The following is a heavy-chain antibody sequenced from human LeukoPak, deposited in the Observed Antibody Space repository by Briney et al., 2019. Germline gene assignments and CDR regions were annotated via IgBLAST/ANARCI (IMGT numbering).Heavy chain of an antibody. Sequence: LSLTCAVYGGSFSGYYWSWIRPAPGKGLEWVSYIISSGSTIYYADSVKGRFTISTDNATTSLYLQMNSLRAEDTAVYYCAELGITMIGGVWGKGTTVTISS. J-gene: IGHJ6*04. CDR3: AELGITMIGGV. V-gene: IGHV3-11*04. CDR2: IISSGSTI. CDR1: GGSFSGYY. D-gene: IGHD3-10*02.